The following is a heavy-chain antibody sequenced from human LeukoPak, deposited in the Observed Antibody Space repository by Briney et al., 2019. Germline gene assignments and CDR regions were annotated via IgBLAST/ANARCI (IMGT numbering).Heavy chain of an antibody. CDR1: GFTFSSYG. V-gene: IGHV3-30*02. CDR2: IRYDGSNK. J-gene: IGHJ4*02. D-gene: IGHD4-23*01. Sequence: GGSLRLSCAASGFTFSSYGMHWVRQAPGKGLEWVAFIRYDGSNKYYADSVKDRFTISRDNSKNTLYLQMNSLRAEDTAVYYCAKDHDYGGNPYYFDYWGQGTLVTVSS. CDR3: AKDHDYGGNPYYFDY.